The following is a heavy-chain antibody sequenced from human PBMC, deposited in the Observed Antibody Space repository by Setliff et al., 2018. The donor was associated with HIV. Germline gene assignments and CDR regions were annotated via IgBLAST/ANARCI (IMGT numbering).Heavy chain of an antibody. J-gene: IGHJ6*03. CDR1: GLSFSHAW. D-gene: IGHD1-26*01. CDR3: SWAGATPDFHYYFMAV. V-gene: IGHV3-15*01. Sequence: GGSLRLSCAVSGLSFSHAWMSWVRQTPGKGLEWVGRIKGKTDGWATDYGAPVKDRFTISRDDSESMVYLEMNSLKTEDTAVYYCSWAGATPDFHYYFMAVWGRGTTVTVSS. CDR2: IKGKTDGWAT.